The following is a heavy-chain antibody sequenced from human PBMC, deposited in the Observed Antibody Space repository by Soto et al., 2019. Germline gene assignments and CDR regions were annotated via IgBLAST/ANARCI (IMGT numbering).Heavy chain of an antibody. CDR2: IYHSGST. CDR1: GGSISSGGYS. Sequence: PSETLSLTCAVSGGSISSGGYSWSWIRQPPGKGLEWIGYIYHSGSTYYNPSLKSRVTISVDRSKNQFSLKLSSVTAADTAVFYCARDNSGYSLFDYWGRGTLVTVSS. J-gene: IGHJ4*02. CDR3: ARDNSGYSLFDY. D-gene: IGHD3-22*01. V-gene: IGHV4-30-2*01.